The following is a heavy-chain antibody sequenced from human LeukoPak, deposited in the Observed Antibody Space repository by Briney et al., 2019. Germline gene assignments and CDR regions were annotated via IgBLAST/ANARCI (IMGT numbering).Heavy chain of an antibody. CDR3: ARQGDSGSLLGWFDP. D-gene: IGHD1-26*01. J-gene: IGHJ5*02. V-gene: IGHV4-59*01. Sequence: SETLSLTCTVSGDSISSYYWSWIRQPPGKGLEWIGYIYYSGSTNYNPSLKSRVTISVDTSKNQFSLKLSSVTAADTAVYYCARQGDSGSLLGWFDPWGQGTLVTVSS. CDR1: GDSISSYY. CDR2: IYYSGST.